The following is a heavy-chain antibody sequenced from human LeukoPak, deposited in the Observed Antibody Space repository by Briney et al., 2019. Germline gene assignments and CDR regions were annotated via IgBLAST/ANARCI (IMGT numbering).Heavy chain of an antibody. V-gene: IGHV4-59*01. CDR2: IYYSGST. D-gene: IGHD3-16*02. CDR3: ARGMITFGGVIALDY. CDR1: GXSISSYC. Sequence: PSETLSLTCTVSGXSISSYCWSWIRQPPGKGLEWIGYIYYSGSTNYNPSLKSRVTISVDTSKNQFSLKLSSVTAADTAVYYCARGMITFGGVIALDYWGQGTLVTVSS. J-gene: IGHJ4*02.